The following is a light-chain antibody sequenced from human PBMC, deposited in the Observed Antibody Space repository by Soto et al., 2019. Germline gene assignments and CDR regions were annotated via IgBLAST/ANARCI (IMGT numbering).Light chain of an antibody. J-gene: IGKJ5*01. CDR2: DAS. V-gene: IGKV1-5*01. CDR3: QQYNSFSLIT. Sequence: DIQMTPSPSTLSASVGDTVPITCRSSQSISRWLAWYQQKPGKAPKILISDASILENGVPSRFSGTGSGTEFTLTISNLQPDDFATYFCQQYNSFSLITFGQGTRLEIK. CDR1: QSISRW.